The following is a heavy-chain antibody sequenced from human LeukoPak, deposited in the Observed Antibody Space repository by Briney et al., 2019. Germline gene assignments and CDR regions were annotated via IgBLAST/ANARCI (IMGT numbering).Heavy chain of an antibody. V-gene: IGHV4-34*01. Sequence: PSETLSLTCAVYGGSFSGYYWSWIRQPPGKGLEWIGEINHSGSTNYNPSLKSRVTISVDTSKNQFSLKLSSVTAADTAVYYCARVKGRPKQPLVDYWGQGTLVTVSS. D-gene: IGHD1-26*01. CDR1: GGSFSGYY. CDR3: ARVKGRPKQPLVDY. J-gene: IGHJ4*02. CDR2: INHSGST.